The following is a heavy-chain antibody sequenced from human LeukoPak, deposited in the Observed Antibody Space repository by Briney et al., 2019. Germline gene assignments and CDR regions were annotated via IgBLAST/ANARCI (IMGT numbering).Heavy chain of an antibody. J-gene: IGHJ6*03. CDR3: ARVSEIVSRYYYYYMDV. V-gene: IGHV4-59*01. CDR2: IHYTGST. Sequence: SETLSLTCTVSGGSINNYYWAWIRQPPHKGLEWIGLIHYTGSTNYHPSLQSRLSMSVDMSKNQFSLKLNSATAADTAVYYCARVSEIVSRYYYYYMDVWGTGTTVTVSS. CDR1: GGSINNYY. D-gene: IGHD3-16*02.